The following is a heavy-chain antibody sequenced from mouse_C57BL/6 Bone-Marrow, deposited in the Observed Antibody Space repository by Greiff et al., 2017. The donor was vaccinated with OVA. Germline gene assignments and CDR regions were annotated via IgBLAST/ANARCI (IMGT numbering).Heavy chain of an antibody. CDR2: ISSGSSTI. V-gene: IGHV5-17*01. J-gene: IGHJ4*01. CDR3: ARGGSSPYAMDY. D-gene: IGHD1-1*01. Sequence: EVQGVESGGGLVKPGGSLKLSCAASGFTFSDYGMHWVRQAPEQGLEWVAYISSGSSTISYADTVKGRFTISRDNATNTLFLQMSRLRSEDTAKYYCARGGSSPYAMDYWGQGTSVTVSS. CDR1: GFTFSDYG.